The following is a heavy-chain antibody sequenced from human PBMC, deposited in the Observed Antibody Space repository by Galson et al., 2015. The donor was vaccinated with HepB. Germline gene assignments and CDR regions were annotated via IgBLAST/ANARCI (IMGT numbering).Heavy chain of an antibody. D-gene: IGHD6-19*01. CDR1: GGSITGHY. CDR3: ARDSEHSSGSFDY. V-gene: IGHV4-59*11. J-gene: IGHJ4*02. Sequence: ETLSLTCTVSGGSITGHYWNWIRQPPGKGLEWIGYIHYRGTTDYNPSLKSRVTMSIDTSKNQFSLKLSSVTAADTAVYYCARDSEHSSGSFDYWGQGTLVTVSS. CDR2: IHYRGTT.